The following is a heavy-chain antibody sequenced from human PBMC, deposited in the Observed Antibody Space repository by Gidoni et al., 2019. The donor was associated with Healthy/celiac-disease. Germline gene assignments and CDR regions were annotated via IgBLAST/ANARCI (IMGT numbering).Heavy chain of an antibody. CDR3: TTDLQYYYDSSGYYPAFDY. CDR1: GFTFSNAW. CDR2: IKSKTDAGTT. J-gene: IGHJ4*02. Sequence: EVQLVESGGGLVKPGGSLRLSRAASGFTFSNAWMNWVRQAPGKGLEWVGRIKSKTDAGTTDYPAPVKGRFTISRDDSKNTLYLQMNSLKTEDTAVYYCTTDLQYYYDSSGYYPAFDYWGQGTLVTVSS. D-gene: IGHD3-22*01. V-gene: IGHV3-15*07.